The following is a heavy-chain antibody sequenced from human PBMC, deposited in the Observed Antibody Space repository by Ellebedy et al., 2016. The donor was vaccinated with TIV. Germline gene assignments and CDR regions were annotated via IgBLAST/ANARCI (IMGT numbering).Heavy chain of an antibody. V-gene: IGHV3-23*01. J-gene: IGHJ4*02. D-gene: IGHD6-19*01. CDR3: VKERDGGWDY. CDR1: GFTFSSYA. Sequence: GESLKISCAASGFTFSSYAMIWVRQAPGKGLEWVSTVSSSGYNTFYADSVKGRFTISRDNSKNMVYLQMNSLRAEDTALYYCVKERDGGWDYWGQGTLVTVSS. CDR2: VSSSGYNT.